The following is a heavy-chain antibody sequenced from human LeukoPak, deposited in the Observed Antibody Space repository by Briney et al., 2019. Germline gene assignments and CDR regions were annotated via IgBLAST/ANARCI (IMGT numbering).Heavy chain of an antibody. CDR2: IYYSGST. D-gene: IGHD2-15*01. J-gene: IGHJ5*02. CDR1: GGSISSGDYY. V-gene: IGHV4-30-4*01. Sequence: SETLSLTCTVSGGSISSGDYYWSWIRQPPGKGLEWIGYIYYSGSTYYNPSLKSRVTISVDTSKNQFSLKLSSVTAADTAVYYCARDGEDIRFDPWGQGTLVTVSS. CDR3: ARDGEDIRFDP.